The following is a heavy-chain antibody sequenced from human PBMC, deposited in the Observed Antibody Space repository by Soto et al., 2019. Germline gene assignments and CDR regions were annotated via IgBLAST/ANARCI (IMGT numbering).Heavy chain of an antibody. V-gene: IGHV3-74*01. CDR2: IHDDGSIT. Sequence: EVQLVESGGGLVQPGGSLRLSCAASGFTFSRNWMHWCRQAPGKGLLWVARIHDDGSITNYADSVKGRFTISRDNAKNTLYLQMNSLRAEDTAVYYCVRVPAAAAGIGIDHWGQGILVTVSS. CDR1: GFTFSRNW. CDR3: VRVPAAAAGIGIDH. J-gene: IGHJ4*02. D-gene: IGHD6-13*01.